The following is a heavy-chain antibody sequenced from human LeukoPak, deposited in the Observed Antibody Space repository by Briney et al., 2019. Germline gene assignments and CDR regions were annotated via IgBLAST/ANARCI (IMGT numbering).Heavy chain of an antibody. CDR2: ISAYNGNT. V-gene: IGHV1-18*01. J-gene: IGHJ6*02. D-gene: IGHD3-22*01. Sequence: GASVKVSCKASGYTFTSYGISWVRQAPGQGLEWMGWISAYNGNTNYAQKLQGRVTMTTDTSTSTAYMELRSLRSDDTAVYYCASSYYDSSGLYGMDVWGQGTTVTVSS. CDR1: GYTFTSYG. CDR3: ASSYYDSSGLYGMDV.